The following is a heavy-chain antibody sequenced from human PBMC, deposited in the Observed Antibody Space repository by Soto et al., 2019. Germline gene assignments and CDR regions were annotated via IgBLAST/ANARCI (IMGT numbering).Heavy chain of an antibody. Sequence: SETLSLTCTVSGGSISSSSYYWGWIRQPPGKGLEWIGSIYYSGSTYYNPSLKSRVTISVDTSKNQFSLKLSSVTAADTAVYYCARHGPPIAVAGGEFDYWGQGTLVTVSS. CDR1: GGSISSSSYY. CDR3: ARHGPPIAVAGGEFDY. D-gene: IGHD6-19*01. V-gene: IGHV4-39*01. J-gene: IGHJ4*02. CDR2: IYYSGST.